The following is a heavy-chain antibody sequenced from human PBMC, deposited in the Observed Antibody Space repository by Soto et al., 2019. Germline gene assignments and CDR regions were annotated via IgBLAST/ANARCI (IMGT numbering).Heavy chain of an antibody. CDR3: AREFSNRKAGATLFDY. J-gene: IGHJ4*02. D-gene: IGHD1-26*01. V-gene: IGHV1-69*13. Sequence: SVKVSCKASGYTFTSYAMHWVRQAPGQGLEWMGGIIPIFGTANYAQKFQGRVTITADESTSTAYMELSSLRSEDTAVYYCAREFSNRKAGATLFDYWGQGTLVTVSS. CDR2: IIPIFGTA. CDR1: GYTFTSYA.